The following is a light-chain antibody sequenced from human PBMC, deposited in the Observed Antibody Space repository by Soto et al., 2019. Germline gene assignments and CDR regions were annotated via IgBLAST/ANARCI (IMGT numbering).Light chain of an antibody. CDR1: QAISSY. J-gene: IGKJ2*01. CDR3: QQYYSFPYT. Sequence: VILMTQSPYLLSSSTGERATLTCRISQAISSYLAWYQQKPGKAPQLLIYAASTLQSGVPSRFSGSGSGTDFTLTISCLQSEDFATYYCQQYYSFPYTFGQGTKLEIK. V-gene: IGKV1D-8*01. CDR2: AAS.